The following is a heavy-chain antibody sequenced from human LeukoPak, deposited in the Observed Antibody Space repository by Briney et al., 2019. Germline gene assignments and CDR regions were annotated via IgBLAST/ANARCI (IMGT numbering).Heavy chain of an antibody. CDR2: IWNDGSNK. D-gene: IGHD1-26*01. V-gene: IGHV3-33*01. Sequence: GGSLRLSCAASGFTFSIYGMHWVRQSPGKGLGWVAVIWNDGSNKYYADSVKGRFTISRDNSKNTLFLQMNSLRAEDTAVYYCARASGSYGYWGQGTLVTVSS. CDR3: ARASGSYGY. CDR1: GFTFSIYG. J-gene: IGHJ4*02.